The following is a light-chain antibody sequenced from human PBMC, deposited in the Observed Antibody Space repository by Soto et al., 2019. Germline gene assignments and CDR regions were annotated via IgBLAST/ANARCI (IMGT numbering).Light chain of an antibody. Sequence: QSALTQPPSASGSPGQSVTISCTGTGSDVGGYNYVSWYQQHPGKAPKLMIYEVSKRPSGVPDRFSGSKSGNTASLTVSGLQAEDEADYYCSSYAGSLDVFGTGTKLTVL. J-gene: IGLJ1*01. CDR1: GSDVGGYNY. CDR3: SSYAGSLDV. CDR2: EVS. V-gene: IGLV2-8*01.